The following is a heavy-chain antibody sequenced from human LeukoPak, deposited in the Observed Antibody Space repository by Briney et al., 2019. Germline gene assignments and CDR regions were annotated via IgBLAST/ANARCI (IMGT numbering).Heavy chain of an antibody. V-gene: IGHV4-39*02. D-gene: IGHD5-12*01. CDR1: GGSIGSSSYY. CDR3: ARDGGYDGTNWFDP. J-gene: IGHJ5*02. CDR2: IYYSGST. Sequence: KPSETLSLTCTVSGGSIGSSSYYWGWIRQPPGKGLEWIGSIYYSGSTYYNPSLKSRVTISVDTSKNQFSLKLSSVTAADTAVYYCARDGGYDGTNWFDPWGQGTLVTVSS.